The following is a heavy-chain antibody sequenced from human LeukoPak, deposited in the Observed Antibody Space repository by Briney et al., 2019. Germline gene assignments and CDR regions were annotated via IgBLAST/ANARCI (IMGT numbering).Heavy chain of an antibody. CDR3: AREGYSSSWYNWFDP. CDR2: IKQDGSEK. D-gene: IGHD6-13*01. CDR1: GFTFSSYW. J-gene: IGHJ5*02. Sequence: GGSLRLSCAASGFTFSSYWMRWVRQAPGKGLEWVANIKQDGSEKYYVDSVKGRFTISRDNAKNSLYLQMNSLRAEDTAVYYCAREGYSSSWYNWFDPWGQGTLVTVSS. V-gene: IGHV3-7*03.